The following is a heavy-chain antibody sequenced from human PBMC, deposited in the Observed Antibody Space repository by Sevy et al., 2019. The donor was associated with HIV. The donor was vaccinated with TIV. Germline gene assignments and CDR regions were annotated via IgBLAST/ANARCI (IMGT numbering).Heavy chain of an antibody. D-gene: IGHD3-3*01. V-gene: IGHV1-8*01. CDR1: GYTFTSYD. Sequence: ASVKVSCKASGYTFTSYDINWVRQATGQGLEWMGWMNPNSGNTGYAQKFQGRVIMTRNTSITTAYMELSSLKSEDTAVYYCAKGYYGFWSGYYYGMDVWAKGPRSPSP. J-gene: IGHJ6*02. CDR2: MNPNSGNT. CDR3: AKGYYGFWSGYYYGMDV.